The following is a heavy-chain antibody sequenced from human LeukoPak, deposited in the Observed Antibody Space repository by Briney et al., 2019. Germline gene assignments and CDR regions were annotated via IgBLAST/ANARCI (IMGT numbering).Heavy chain of an antibody. CDR3: ARHPPHYDYVWGSYRHRNNWFDP. CDR2: IFHSGTI. J-gene: IGHJ5*02. V-gene: IGHV4-38-2*02. Sequence: SETLSLTCSVSGYSISSGYHWGWVRQPPGKGLEWIGSIFHSGTIYYNPSLKSRVTISVDTSKNQFSLKLSSVTAADTAVYYCARHPPHYDYVWGSYRHRNNWFDPWGQGTLVTVSS. CDR1: GYSISSGYH. D-gene: IGHD3-16*02.